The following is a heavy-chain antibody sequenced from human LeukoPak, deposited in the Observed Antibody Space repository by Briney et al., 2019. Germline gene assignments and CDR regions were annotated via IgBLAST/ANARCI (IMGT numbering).Heavy chain of an antibody. D-gene: IGHD6-13*01. Sequence: QSGGSLRLSCAASGFTFSSYGMHWVRQAPGKGLEWVAFIRYDGSNKYYADSVKGRFTISRDNSKNTLYLQMNSLRPEDTAVYYCAKDGQLGGSSWFTLYFDYWGQGTLVTVSS. CDR1: GFTFSSYG. V-gene: IGHV3-30*02. J-gene: IGHJ4*02. CDR3: AKDGQLGGSSWFTLYFDY. CDR2: IRYDGSNK.